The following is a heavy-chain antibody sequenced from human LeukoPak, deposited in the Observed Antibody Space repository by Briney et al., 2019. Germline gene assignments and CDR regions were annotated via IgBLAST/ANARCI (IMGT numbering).Heavy chain of an antibody. D-gene: IGHD6-19*01. CDR3: AKAHSSGMYYFDY. Sequence: PGGSLRLSCAASGFTFSTYVMHWVRQAPGQGLEWVAVISYGGSYKNYAASVKGRFSISRDDSKNTLYLQMNSLRDEDTAVYYCAKAHSSGMYYFDYWGQGTLVTVSS. CDR1: GFTFSTYV. CDR2: ISYGGSYK. J-gene: IGHJ4*02. V-gene: IGHV3-30*18.